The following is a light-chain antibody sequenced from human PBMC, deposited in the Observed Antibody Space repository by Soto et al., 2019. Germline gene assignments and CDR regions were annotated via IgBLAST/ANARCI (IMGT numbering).Light chain of an antibody. CDR3: SSYTSATTYV. J-gene: IGLJ1*01. Sequence: QSVLTQTASVSGSPGQSITISCTGTSSDVGAYNYASWYQQYPGEAPKVIIYDVSHRPAGVSNRFSGSKSGNTASLTISGLQTQDEADYYCSSYTSATTYVFGTGTKLTVL. V-gene: IGLV2-14*01. CDR2: DVS. CDR1: SSDVGAYNY.